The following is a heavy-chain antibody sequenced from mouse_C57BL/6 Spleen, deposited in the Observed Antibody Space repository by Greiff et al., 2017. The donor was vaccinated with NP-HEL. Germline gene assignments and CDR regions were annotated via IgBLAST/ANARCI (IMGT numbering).Heavy chain of an antibody. CDR2: IYPGSGST. Sequence: QVQLQQPGAELVKPGASVKMSCKASGYTFPSYWITWVKQRPGQGLEWIGDIYPGSGSTNYNEKFKSKATLTVDTSSSTAYMQPSSLTSADSAVYYCARDGTTVVATPFYFDYWGQGTTLTVSS. CDR3: ARDGTTVVATPFYFDY. CDR1: GYTFPSYW. J-gene: IGHJ2*01. V-gene: IGHV1-55*01. D-gene: IGHD1-1*01.